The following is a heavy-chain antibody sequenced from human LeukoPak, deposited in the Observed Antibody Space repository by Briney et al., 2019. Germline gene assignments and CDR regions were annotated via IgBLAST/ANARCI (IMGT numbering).Heavy chain of an antibody. CDR1: GFTFSNHW. J-gene: IGHJ4*02. V-gene: IGHV3-7*01. Sequence: PGGSLRLSCAASGFTFSNHWMNWLRQAPGKGLEWVANIKGDGSETFYVDSVKGRFTISRDNAKNSLYLQMNNLRADDTSIYYCAGDNPWEDYWGQGTLVTVSS. D-gene: IGHD1-26*01. CDR3: AGDNPWEDY. CDR2: IKGDGSET.